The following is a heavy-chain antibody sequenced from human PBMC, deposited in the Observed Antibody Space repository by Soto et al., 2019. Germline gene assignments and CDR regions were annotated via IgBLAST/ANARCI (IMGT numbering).Heavy chain of an antibody. CDR1: GGSISSYY. V-gene: IGHV4-59*01. CDR3: ARAGYHILTGYYYFDY. Sequence: SETLSLTCTVSGGSISSYYWSWIRQPPGKGLEWIGYIYYSGSTNYNPSLKSRVTISVDTSKNQFSLKLSSVTAADTAVYYCARAGYHILTGYYYFDYWGQGTLVTVSS. D-gene: IGHD3-9*01. J-gene: IGHJ4*02. CDR2: IYYSGST.